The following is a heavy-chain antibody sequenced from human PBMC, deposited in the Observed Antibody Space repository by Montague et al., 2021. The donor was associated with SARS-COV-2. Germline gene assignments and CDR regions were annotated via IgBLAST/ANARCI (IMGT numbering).Heavy chain of an antibody. CDR2: TCYRSEKYN. D-gene: IGHD5-24*01. Sequence: CAISGDSDAGVDPRCSSVEQSPALQSRWLVVTCYRSEKYNEYAISVKSRITVNPDTSKNQFSLLLNSVTPEDTAVYYCARGWQKRFDAWGQGTLVTVTS. CDR3: ARGWQKRFDA. CDR1: GDSDAGVDPR. V-gene: IGHV6-1*01. J-gene: IGHJ5*02.